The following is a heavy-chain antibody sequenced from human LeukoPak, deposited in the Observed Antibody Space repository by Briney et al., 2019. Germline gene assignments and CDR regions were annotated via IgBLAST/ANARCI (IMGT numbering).Heavy chain of an antibody. Sequence: GGSLRLSCAASGFTFSSYAMSWFRQAPGKGLEWVSTISGSGGVTYYPDSVRGRFTISRDNSKNTLHLQMDSLRAEDTAIYYCAKWPEGATPKFHYWGQGTLVTVSS. J-gene: IGHJ4*02. CDR2: ISGSGGVT. CDR3: AKWPEGATPKFHY. D-gene: IGHD1-26*01. V-gene: IGHV3-23*01. CDR1: GFTFSSYA.